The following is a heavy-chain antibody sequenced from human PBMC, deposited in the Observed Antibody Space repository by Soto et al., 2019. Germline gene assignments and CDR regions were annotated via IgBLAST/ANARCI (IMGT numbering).Heavy chain of an antibody. D-gene: IGHD3-10*01. J-gene: IGHJ3*02. Sequence: GGSLRLSCAASGFTFSSYAMSWVRQAPGKGLEWVSAISGSGGSTYYADSVKGRFTISRDNYKNTLYLQMNSLRAEETVVYYCATPLPRRVGELLSHAFDIWGQGTMVT. V-gene: IGHV3-23*01. CDR3: ATPLPRRVGELLSHAFDI. CDR1: GFTFSSYA. CDR2: ISGSGGST.